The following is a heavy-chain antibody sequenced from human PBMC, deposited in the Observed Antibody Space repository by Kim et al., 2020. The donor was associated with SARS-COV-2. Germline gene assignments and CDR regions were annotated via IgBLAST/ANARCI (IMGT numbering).Heavy chain of an antibody. CDR1: GYTLTELS. CDR2: FDPEDGET. Sequence: ASVKVSCKVSGYTLTELSMHWVRQAPGKGLEWMGGFDPEDGETIYAQKFQGRVTMTEDTSTDTAYMELSSLRSEDTAVYYCATAPIVGAYNWFDPWGQGTLVTVSS. CDR3: ATAPIVGAYNWFDP. J-gene: IGHJ5*02. D-gene: IGHD1-26*01. V-gene: IGHV1-24*01.